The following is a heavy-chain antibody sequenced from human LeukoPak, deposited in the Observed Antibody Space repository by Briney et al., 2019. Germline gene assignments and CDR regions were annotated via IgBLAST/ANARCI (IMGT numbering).Heavy chain of an antibody. D-gene: IGHD1-1*01. CDR1: GFGFRTYA. CDR2: ISGNGGST. J-gene: IGHJ6*02. CDR3: ARAKRGTPLPISYYYYAMEV. Sequence: AGGSLRLSCTASGFGFRTYAMNWVRQAPGKGLEWVSGISGNGGSTHYADAVKGRFNISRDNSKNTLFVQMNSLRDEDTDVYFCARAKRGTPLPISYYYYAMEVWGPGTTVTVSS. V-gene: IGHV3-23*01.